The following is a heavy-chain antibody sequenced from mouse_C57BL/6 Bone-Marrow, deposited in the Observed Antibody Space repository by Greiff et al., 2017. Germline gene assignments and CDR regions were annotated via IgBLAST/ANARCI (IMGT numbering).Heavy chain of an antibody. Sequence: EVQLQESGPGLVKPSQSLSLTCSVTGYSITSGYYWNWIRQFPGNKLEWMGYISYDGSNNYNPSLKNRIPITRDTSKNQFFLKLNSVTTEDTATYYCARARAYWGQGTLVTVSA. V-gene: IGHV3-6*01. CDR3: ARARAY. CDR2: ISYDGSN. CDR1: GYSITSGYY. J-gene: IGHJ3*01.